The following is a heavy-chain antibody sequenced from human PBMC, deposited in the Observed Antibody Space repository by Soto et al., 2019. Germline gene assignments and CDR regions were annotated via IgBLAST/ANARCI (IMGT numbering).Heavy chain of an antibody. Sequence: EVQLVESGGVVVQPGGSLRLSCAASGFTFDDYTMHWVRQAPGKGLEWVSLISWDGGSTYYADSVKGRFTISRDNSKNSLYLQINSLRTEETSVYYCAKESGTYYYDSSGYFDSWGQGTLVTGSS. CDR1: GFTFDDYT. J-gene: IGHJ4*02. CDR3: AKESGTYYYDSSGYFDS. D-gene: IGHD3-22*01. V-gene: IGHV3-43*01. CDR2: ISWDGGST.